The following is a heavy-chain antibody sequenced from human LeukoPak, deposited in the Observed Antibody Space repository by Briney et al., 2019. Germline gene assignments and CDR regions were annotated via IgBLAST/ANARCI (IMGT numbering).Heavy chain of an antibody. D-gene: IGHD3-22*01. Sequence: PSETLSLTCTVSGGSISSSSYYRGWIRQPPGKGLEWIGSIYYSGSTYYNPSLKSRVTISVDTSKNQFSLKLSSVTAADTAVYYCARRYYYDSSGYYDYWGQGTLVTVSS. V-gene: IGHV4-39*01. J-gene: IGHJ4*02. CDR2: IYYSGST. CDR3: ARRYYYDSSGYYDY. CDR1: GGSISSSSYY.